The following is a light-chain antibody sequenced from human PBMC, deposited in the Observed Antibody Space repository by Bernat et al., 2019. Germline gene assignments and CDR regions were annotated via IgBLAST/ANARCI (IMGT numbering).Light chain of an antibody. CDR2: EVS. CDR1: SSDVGSYNL. CDR3: CSYAGSSTWV. J-gene: IGLJ3*02. V-gene: IGLV2-23*02. Sequence: QSALTQPASVSGSPGQSITISCTGTSSDVGSYNLVSWYQQHPGKAPKLMIYEVSKRPSGVSNRFSGSKSGNTASLTSSGLQAEDEAAYYCCSYAGSSTWVFGGGTKRTVL.